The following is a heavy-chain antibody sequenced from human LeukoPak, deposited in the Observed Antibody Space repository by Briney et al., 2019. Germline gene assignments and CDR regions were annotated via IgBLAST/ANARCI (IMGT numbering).Heavy chain of an antibody. V-gene: IGHV6-1*01. CDR2: TYYRSKWYN. D-gene: IGHD3-22*01. J-gene: IGHJ3*02. Sequence: SQTLSLTCAISGDSVSSNSAAWNWIRQSPSRGLEWQGRTYYRSKWYNDYAVSVKSRITINPDTSKNQFSLQLNSVTHEDTAVYYCARERKDYYDSSGYWVDAFDIWGQGTMVTVSS. CDR3: ARERKDYYDSSGYWVDAFDI. CDR1: GDSVSSNSAA.